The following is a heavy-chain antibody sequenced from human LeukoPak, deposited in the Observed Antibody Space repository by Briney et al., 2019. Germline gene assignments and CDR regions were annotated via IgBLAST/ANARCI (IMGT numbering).Heavy chain of an antibody. D-gene: IGHD6-6*01. Sequence: SETLSLTCSVSGHSISSDYYWGWIRQPPGKGLEWIGSVIHSGSAYYNPSLKSRVTMSVDTSKNQLSLKLTSVTAADTAVYYCARQVAARFFDYWGQGTLVTVSS. J-gene: IGHJ4*02. CDR1: GHSISSDYY. CDR3: ARQVAARFFDY. CDR2: VIHSGSA. V-gene: IGHV4-38-2*01.